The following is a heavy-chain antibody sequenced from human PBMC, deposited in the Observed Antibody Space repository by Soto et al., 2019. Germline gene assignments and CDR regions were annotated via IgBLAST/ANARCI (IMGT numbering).Heavy chain of an antibody. J-gene: IGHJ4*02. CDR3: VKRSLLMAPT. CDR2: IXXXXXT. Sequence: SETPSLTSTVSGRTFNINADFWYLAWIRKPPGXGLXXIXXIXXXXXTXXXAPLKSRVIISADTSKNQFSLSLNSVTAADTAVYYCVKRSLLMAPTWGQGIQVTVSS. D-gene: IGHD1-26*01. V-gene: IGHV4-39*01. CDR1: GRTFNINADF.